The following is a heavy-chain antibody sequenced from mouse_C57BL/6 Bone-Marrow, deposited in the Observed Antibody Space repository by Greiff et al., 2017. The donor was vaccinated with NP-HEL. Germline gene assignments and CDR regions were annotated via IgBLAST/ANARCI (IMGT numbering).Heavy chain of an antibody. CDR1: GYTFTSYW. V-gene: IGHV1-72*01. J-gene: IGHJ1*03. CDR3: ASPRGNPAYFDV. Sequence: VKLKEPGAELVKPGASVKLSCKASGYTFTSYWMHWVKQRPGRGLEWIGRIDPNSGGTKYNEKFKSKATLTVDKPSSTAYMQLSSLTSEDSAVYYCASPRGNPAYFDVWGTGTTVTVSS. D-gene: IGHD2-1*01. CDR2: IDPNSGGT.